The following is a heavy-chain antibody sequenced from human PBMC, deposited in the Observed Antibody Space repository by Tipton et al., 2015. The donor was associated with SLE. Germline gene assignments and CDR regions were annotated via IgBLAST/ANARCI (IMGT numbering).Heavy chain of an antibody. Sequence: SLRLSCAASGFTFSMYWMSWVRQAPGKGLEWVANIKHDGSEKYYVDSVKGRFTISRDNAKNSLYLQMNSLRVEDTAVYYCARDPPRSGLYGGNWVDPWGQGTLVTVSS. V-gene: IGHV3-7*03. CDR2: IKHDGSEK. CDR1: GFTFSMYW. D-gene: IGHD2-2*02. CDR3: ARDPPRSGLYGGNWVDP. J-gene: IGHJ5*02.